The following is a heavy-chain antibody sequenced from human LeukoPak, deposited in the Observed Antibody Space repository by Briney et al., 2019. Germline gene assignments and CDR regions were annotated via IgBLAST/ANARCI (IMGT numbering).Heavy chain of an antibody. D-gene: IGHD4-17*01. CDR2: ISWNSGSI. Sequence: GRSLRLSCAASGFTFDDYAMHWVRQAPGKGLEWVSGISWNSGSIGYADSVKGRFTISRDNAKNSLYLQMNSLRAEDTALYYCEKDIRGRPVTKNMDVGGKGTRVTVS. CDR3: EKDIRGRPVTKNMDV. J-gene: IGHJ6*04. CDR1: GFTFDDYA. V-gene: IGHV3-9*01.